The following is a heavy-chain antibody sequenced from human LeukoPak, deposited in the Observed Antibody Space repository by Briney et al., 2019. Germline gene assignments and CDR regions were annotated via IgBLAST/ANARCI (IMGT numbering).Heavy chain of an antibody. Sequence: GGSLRLSCAATGFTFSNYWMSWVRQAPGKGLEWVANIKQDGGQIYFLDSVKGRFTISRDNARNSQYLQADSLRAEDTGVYYCARIGYSSSSFDYWGQGTLVTVSS. D-gene: IGHD6-6*01. V-gene: IGHV3-7*01. J-gene: IGHJ4*02. CDR2: IKQDGGQI. CDR1: GFTFSNYW. CDR3: ARIGYSSSSFDY.